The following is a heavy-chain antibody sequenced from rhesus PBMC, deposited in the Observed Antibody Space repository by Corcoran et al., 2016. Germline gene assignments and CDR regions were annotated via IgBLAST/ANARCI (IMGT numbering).Heavy chain of an antibody. D-gene: IGHD3-28*01. Sequence: QVQLQESGPGLVKPSETLSLTCAVSGGSISSRNGWSWIRQPPGKGLEWIGYISGSSGSTYYNPSLKSRVTISKDTSKNQFSLKLSSVTAADTAVYYCARSASGYLYYFDYWGQGVLVTVSS. J-gene: IGHJ4*01. CDR1: GGSISSRNG. CDR3: ARSASGYLYYFDY. V-gene: IGHV4-65*02. CDR2: ISGSSGST.